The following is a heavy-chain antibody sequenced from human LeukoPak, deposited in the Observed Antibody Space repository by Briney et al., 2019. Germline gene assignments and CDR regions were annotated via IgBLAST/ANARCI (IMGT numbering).Heavy chain of an antibody. CDR2: INHSGST. D-gene: IGHD3-16*02. Sequence: SETLSLTCAVYGGSFSGYYWSWIRQPPGKGLEWIGEINHSGSTNYNPSLKSRVTISVDTSKNQFSLKLSSVTAADTAVYYCARGWGYDYVWGSYRPTYYFDYWSQGTLVTVSS. J-gene: IGHJ4*02. CDR1: GGSFSGYY. CDR3: ARGWGYDYVWGSYRPTYYFDY. V-gene: IGHV4-34*01.